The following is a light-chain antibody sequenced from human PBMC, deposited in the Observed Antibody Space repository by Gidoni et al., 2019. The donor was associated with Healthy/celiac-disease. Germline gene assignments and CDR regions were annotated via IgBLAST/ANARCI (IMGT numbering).Light chain of an antibody. J-gene: IGKJ2*01. V-gene: IGKV3-11*01. CDR3: QQRSNWYT. CDR1: QSVSSY. CDR2: DAS. Sequence: EIVLPQSPATLSWSPGDRATLSCRASQSVSSYLAWYQQKPGQAPRLRIYDASNRAPGIPARFSVSGSGTDFTLTISSLEPEDFAVYYCQQRSNWYTFGQGTKLEIK.